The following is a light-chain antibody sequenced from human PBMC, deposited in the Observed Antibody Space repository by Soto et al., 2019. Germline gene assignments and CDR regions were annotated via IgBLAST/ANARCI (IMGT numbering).Light chain of an antibody. V-gene: IGKV2D-29*01. CDR1: QSLLHSNGKTY. CDR2: EVS. J-gene: IGKJ5*01. Sequence: DIVMTQTPLSLSVTPGQPASISCKSSQSLLHSNGKTYLYWYLQKPGQPPQLLISEVSNRFSGGPYRFSGSVSVTDFTLKISRVEAEDVGVYYCMQSREIPITYGQGTRLEIK. CDR3: MQSREIPIT.